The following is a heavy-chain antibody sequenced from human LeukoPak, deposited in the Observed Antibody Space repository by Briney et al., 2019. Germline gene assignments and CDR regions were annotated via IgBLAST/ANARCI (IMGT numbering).Heavy chain of an antibody. D-gene: IGHD2-21*02. CDR2: ISAYNGNT. J-gene: IGHJ6*02. V-gene: IGHV1-18*04. CDR3: ARDWVMPLPSYCGGDCYSGEGSGYGMDV. CDR1: GYTFTGYY. Sequence: GASVKVSCKASGYTFTGYYMHWVRQAPGQGLEWMGWISAYNGNTNYAQKLQGRVTMTTDTSTSTAYMELRSLRSDDTAVYYCARDWVMPLPSYCGGDCYSGEGSGYGMDVWGQGTTVTVSS.